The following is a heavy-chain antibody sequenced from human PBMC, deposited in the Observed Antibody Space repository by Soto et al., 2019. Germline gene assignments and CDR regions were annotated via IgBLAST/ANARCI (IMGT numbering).Heavy chain of an antibody. J-gene: IGHJ6*02. CDR1: GFRISNYF. CDR2: IKEDGSEK. CDR3: ARPRFRGMDV. V-gene: IGHV3-7*03. D-gene: IGHD3-10*01. Sequence: GGSLRLSCVGSGFRISNYFMSWVRQAPGKGLEWVANIKEDGSEKYYVESVKGRFTISRDNAENSLYLQVNSLRDEDTAVYYCARPRFRGMDVWGQGTTVTVSS.